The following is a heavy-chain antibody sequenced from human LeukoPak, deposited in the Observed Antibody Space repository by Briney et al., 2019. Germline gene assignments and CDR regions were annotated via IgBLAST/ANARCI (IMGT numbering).Heavy chain of an antibody. V-gene: IGHV3-11*04. CDR2: ISSSGSTI. Sequence: GGSLRLSCAASGVTFSDYYMSWIRQAPGKGLEWVSYISSSGSTIYYADSVKGRFTISRDNAKNSLYLQMNSLRAEHTAVYYCPREKVTYSFFDYWGQGTLVTVSS. CDR3: PREKVTYSFFDY. J-gene: IGHJ4*02. CDR1: GVTFSDYY. D-gene: IGHD4-11*01.